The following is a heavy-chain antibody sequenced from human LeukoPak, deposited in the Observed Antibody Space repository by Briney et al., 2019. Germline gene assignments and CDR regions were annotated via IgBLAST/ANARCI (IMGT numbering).Heavy chain of an antibody. Sequence: SETLSLTCTVSGGSISTYYWSWIRQPPGKGLEWIGYIYYSGSTNYNPSLKSRVTISVDTSKNQFSLKLSSVTAADTAVYYCARLQYGNGTAWGQGTLVTVSS. D-gene: IGHD2/OR15-2a*01. J-gene: IGHJ5*02. V-gene: IGHV4-59*12. CDR1: GGSISTYY. CDR3: ARLQYGNGTA. CDR2: IYYSGST.